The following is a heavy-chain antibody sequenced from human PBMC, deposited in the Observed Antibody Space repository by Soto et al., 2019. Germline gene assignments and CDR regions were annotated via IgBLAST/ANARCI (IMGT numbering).Heavy chain of an antibody. CDR3: AKVRYSSPMGYYYGMDV. V-gene: IGHV1-69*13. CDR1: RVTFSKFI. Sequence: SVKVSCKASRVTFSKFIVTWVRQAPGLGLEWVGGIIPIFGTANYAQKFQGRVTITADESTSTSYMEVNNLRSEDTAVYYCAKVRYSSPMGYYYGMDVWGQGTTVTVSS. CDR2: IIPIFGTA. J-gene: IGHJ6*02. D-gene: IGHD6-19*01.